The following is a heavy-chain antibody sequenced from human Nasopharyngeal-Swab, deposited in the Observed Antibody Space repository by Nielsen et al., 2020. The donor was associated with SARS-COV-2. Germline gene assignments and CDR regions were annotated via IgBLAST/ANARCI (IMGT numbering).Heavy chain of an antibody. Sequence: WVRQAPGQGLEWMGWMNPNSGNTGYAQKFQGRVTMTRNTSISTAYMELSSLRSEDTAVYYCARRVPPFSSSWYQRYYYYYYMDVWGKGTTVTVSS. D-gene: IGHD6-13*01. CDR3: ARRVPPFSSSWYQRYYYYYYMDV. CDR2: MNPNSGNT. J-gene: IGHJ6*03. V-gene: IGHV1-8*01.